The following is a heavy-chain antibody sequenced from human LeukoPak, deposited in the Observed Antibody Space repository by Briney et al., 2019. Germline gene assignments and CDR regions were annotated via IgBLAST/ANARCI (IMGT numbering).Heavy chain of an antibody. V-gene: IGHV3-23*01. J-gene: IGHJ4*02. Sequence: SGRSLRLSCAPSGFTFCSYAMSGVPQAPGEGLGWVSALSGSGHNTYYADYVKGRFTSARDNSKNTLYLQMNSLRAEDTAVYYCAKGPSLMATITGSDYWGQGTLVTVSS. D-gene: IGHD5-24*01. CDR2: LSGSGHNT. CDR1: GFTFCSYA. CDR3: AKGPSLMATITGSDY.